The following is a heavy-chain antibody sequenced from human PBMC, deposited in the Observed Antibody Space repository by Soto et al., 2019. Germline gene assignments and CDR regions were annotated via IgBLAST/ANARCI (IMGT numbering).Heavy chain of an antibody. V-gene: IGHV3-23*01. J-gene: IGHJ3*02. D-gene: IGHD5-18*01. CDR3: AKDMNAGIQLWLYRPEGAFDI. CDR2: ISGSGGST. CDR1: GFTFSSYA. Sequence: GGSLRLSCAASGFTFSSYAMSWVRQAPGKGLEWVSAISGSGGSTYYADSVKGRFANSRDNCKNTPYLQMNRLRDEDTAVYYGAKDMNAGIQLWLYRPEGAFDIWGQGTMVTVSS.